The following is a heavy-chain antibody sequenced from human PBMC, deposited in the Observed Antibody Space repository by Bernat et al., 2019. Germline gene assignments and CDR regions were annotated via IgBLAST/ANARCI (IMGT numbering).Heavy chain of an antibody. V-gene: IGHV3-23*01. Sequence: EVQLLESGGGLVQPGGSLRLSCAASGFIFSSHGMSWVRQAPGKGLEWVSSISGSGGGTYYADSVRGRFTISRDNSKNTLYLQMNSLRAEDTALYYCAKGGAGVPIDYWGQGTLVTVSS. CDR1: GFIFSSHG. J-gene: IGHJ4*02. D-gene: IGHD3-16*01. CDR2: ISGSGGGT. CDR3: AKGGAGVPIDY.